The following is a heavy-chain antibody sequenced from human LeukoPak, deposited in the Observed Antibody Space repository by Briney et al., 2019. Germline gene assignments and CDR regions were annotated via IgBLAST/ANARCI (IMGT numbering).Heavy chain of an antibody. D-gene: IGHD2-15*01. CDR1: GFTFSSYW. CDR2: IKSDGNTT. V-gene: IGHV3-74*01. CDR3: ARDGVEYCSGGSCYSADYYYYMDV. Sequence: GGSLRLSCVASGFTFSSYWMHWVRQAPGKGLVWVSRIKSDGNTTNYADSVKGRFTISRDNAKNTLYLQMGSLRAEDMAVYYCARDGVEYCSGGSCYSADYYYYMDVWGKGTTVTISS. J-gene: IGHJ6*03.